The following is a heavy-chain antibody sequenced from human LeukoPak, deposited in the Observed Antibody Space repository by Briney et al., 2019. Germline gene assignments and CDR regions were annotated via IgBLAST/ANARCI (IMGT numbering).Heavy chain of an antibody. CDR2: ISSSSSYI. CDR3: AIAENYYDSSGYYPPFDY. Sequence: GGSLRLSCAASGFTFSSYSMNWVRQAPGKGLEWVSYISSSSSYIYYADSVKGRFTISRDNAKNSLYLQMNSLRAEDTAVYYCAIAENYYDSSGYYPPFDYWGQGTLVTVSS. D-gene: IGHD3-22*01. J-gene: IGHJ4*02. CDR1: GFTFSSYS. V-gene: IGHV3-21*05.